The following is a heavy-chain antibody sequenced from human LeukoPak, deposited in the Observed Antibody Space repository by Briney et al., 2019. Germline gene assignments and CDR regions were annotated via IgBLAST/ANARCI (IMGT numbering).Heavy chain of an antibody. J-gene: IGHJ5*02. Sequence: SETLPLTRAVYGGSFSGYYWSWIRQPPGKGLEWIGEINHSGSTNYNPSLKSRVTISVDTSKNQFSLKLSSVTAADTAVYYCARVGIIAAAGTSWFDPWGQGTLVTVSS. V-gene: IGHV4-34*01. CDR1: GGSFSGYY. CDR3: ARVGIIAAAGTSWFDP. D-gene: IGHD6-13*01. CDR2: INHSGST.